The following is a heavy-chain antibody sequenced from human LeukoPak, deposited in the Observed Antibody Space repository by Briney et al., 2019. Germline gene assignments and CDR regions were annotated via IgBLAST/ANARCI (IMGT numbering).Heavy chain of an antibody. D-gene: IGHD5-24*01. Sequence: PETLSLTCVVSGGSVSGYYWGWIRQPPGRGLEWIGYVYYSGSTNYNPSLKSRVTISVDTSKNQFSLKLSSVTAADTAVYYCARAADGYNYYYYYGMDVWGQGTTVTVSS. CDR1: GGSVSGYY. J-gene: IGHJ6*02. CDR3: ARAADGYNYYYYYGMDV. CDR2: VYYSGST. V-gene: IGHV4-59*02.